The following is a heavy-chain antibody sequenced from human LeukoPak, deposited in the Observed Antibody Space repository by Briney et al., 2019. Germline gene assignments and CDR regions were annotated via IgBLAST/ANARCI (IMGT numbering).Heavy chain of an antibody. Sequence: GGSLRLSCAASGFTFSSYAMSWVRQAPGKGLEWVSAISDSGTGTYYADSVKGRFTTSRDNSKNTLYLQMNSLRAEDTAVYYCARDIVRGEYFQHWGQGTLVTVSS. CDR1: GFTFSSYA. V-gene: IGHV3-23*01. D-gene: IGHD3-16*02. CDR2: ISDSGTGT. CDR3: ARDIVRGEYFQH. J-gene: IGHJ1*01.